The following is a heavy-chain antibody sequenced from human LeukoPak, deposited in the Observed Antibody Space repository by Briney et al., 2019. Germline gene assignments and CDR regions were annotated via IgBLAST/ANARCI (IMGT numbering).Heavy chain of an antibody. V-gene: IGHV3-21*01. CDR3: AVRGYSYGDGMDV. D-gene: IGHD5-18*01. Sequence: GGSLRLSCAASGFTFSSYSMNWVRQAPGKGLEWVSSISSSSSYIYYAGSVKGRFTISRDNAKNSLYLQMNSLRAEDTAVYYCAVRGYSYGDGMDVWGQGTTVTVSS. J-gene: IGHJ6*02. CDR2: ISSSSSYI. CDR1: GFTFSSYS.